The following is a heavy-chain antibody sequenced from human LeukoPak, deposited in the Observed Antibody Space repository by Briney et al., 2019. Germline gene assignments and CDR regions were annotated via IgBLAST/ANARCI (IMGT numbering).Heavy chain of an antibody. CDR3: VRGQYSAFDI. V-gene: IGHV6-1*01. J-gene: IGHJ3*02. Sequence: SQTLSPTCAVSGDSVSGNIVAWNWIRQSPSRGLEWLGRTYRGSSYYAPSMKSRISISPDTSKNQFSLHLNSVTPEDTAVYFCVRGQYSAFDIWGQGTLVIVSS. CDR2: TYRGSS. CDR1: GDSVSGNIVA. D-gene: IGHD2-21*01.